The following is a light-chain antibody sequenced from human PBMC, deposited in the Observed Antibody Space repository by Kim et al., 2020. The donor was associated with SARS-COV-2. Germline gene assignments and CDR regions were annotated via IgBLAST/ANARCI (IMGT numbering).Light chain of an antibody. CDR3: MQNSYWPWT. Sequence: DVVLTQSPLSLPVTLGQAASIPCRSSQTLAYNDGHTYLTWFHQKPGQSPRRLIYKVSNRDSGVPDRFSGSGSGTDFTLKISRVEADDVGVYFCMQNSYWPWTFGQGTKVDIK. J-gene: IGKJ1*01. CDR2: KVS. CDR1: QTLAYNDGHTY. V-gene: IGKV2-30*01.